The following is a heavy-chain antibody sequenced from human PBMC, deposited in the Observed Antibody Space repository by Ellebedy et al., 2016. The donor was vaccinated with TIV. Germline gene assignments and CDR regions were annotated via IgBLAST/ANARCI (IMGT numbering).Heavy chain of an antibody. Sequence: AASVKVSCKASGGTFSSYAISWVRQAPGQGLEWMGGIIPLFGTAHYPQKFQGRVTITADESTTTAHMELSSLRSEDTAVYYCARGYYYGSGSPYYYYGMDVWGQGTTVSVSS. CDR3: ARGYYYGSGSPYYYYGMDV. J-gene: IGHJ6*02. CDR1: GGTFSSYA. CDR2: IIPLFGTA. V-gene: IGHV1-69*13. D-gene: IGHD3-10*01.